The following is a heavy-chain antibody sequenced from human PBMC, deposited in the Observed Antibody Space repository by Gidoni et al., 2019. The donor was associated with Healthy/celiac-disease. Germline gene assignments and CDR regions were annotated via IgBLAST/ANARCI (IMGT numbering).Heavy chain of an antibody. CDR1: GFTFRSYE. J-gene: IGHJ3*02. Sequence: EVQLVESGGGLVQPGGSLRLSCAASGFTFRSYEMNWVRQAPGKGLEWVSYISSSGSTIYYADSVKGRFTISRDNAKNSLYLQMNSLRAEDTAVYYCARDLTYPGAAVVVTAPDAFDIWGQGTMVTVSS. D-gene: IGHD2-21*02. V-gene: IGHV3-48*03. CDR2: ISSSGSTI. CDR3: ARDLTYPGAAVVVTAPDAFDI.